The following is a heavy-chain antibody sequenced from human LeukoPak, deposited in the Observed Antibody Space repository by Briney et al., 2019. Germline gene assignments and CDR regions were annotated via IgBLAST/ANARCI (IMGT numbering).Heavy chain of an antibody. D-gene: IGHD3-22*01. Sequence: GGSLRLSCAASGFTFSSYAMSWVRQAPGKGLEWVSAISGSGGSTYYADSVKGRFTISRDNSKNTLYLQMNSLRAEDTAVHYCAKDIMYYYDSSGYYAGFDYWGQGTLVTVSS. J-gene: IGHJ4*02. CDR1: GFTFSSYA. CDR2: ISGSGGST. V-gene: IGHV3-23*01. CDR3: AKDIMYYYDSSGYYAGFDY.